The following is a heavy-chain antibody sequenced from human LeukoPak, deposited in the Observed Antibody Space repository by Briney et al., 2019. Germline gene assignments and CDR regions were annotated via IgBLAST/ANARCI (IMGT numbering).Heavy chain of an antibody. J-gene: IGHJ4*02. CDR2: IYYSGST. D-gene: IGHD3-3*01. V-gene: IGHV4-39*01. CDR1: GGSISSSSYY. Sequence: PSETLSLTCTVSGGSISSSSYYWGWIRQPPGKGLEWIGSIYYSGSTYYNPSLKSRVTISVDTSKNQFPLKLSSVTAADTAVYYCARLKEGFWSGSDYFDYWGQGTLVTVSS. CDR3: ARLKEGFWSGSDYFDY.